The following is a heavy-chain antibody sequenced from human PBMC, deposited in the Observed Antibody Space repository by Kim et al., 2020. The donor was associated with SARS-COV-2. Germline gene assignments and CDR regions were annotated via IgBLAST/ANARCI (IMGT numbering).Heavy chain of an antibody. CDR1: GGTFSSYA. Sequence: SVKVSCKASGGTFSSYAISWVRQAPGQGLEWMGGIIPIFGTANYAQKFQGRVTITADESTSTAYMELSSLRSEDTAVYYCARDDCSGGSCYSGHDAFDIWGQGTMVTVSS. D-gene: IGHD2-15*01. CDR3: ARDDCSGGSCYSGHDAFDI. V-gene: IGHV1-69*13. J-gene: IGHJ3*02. CDR2: IIPIFGTA.